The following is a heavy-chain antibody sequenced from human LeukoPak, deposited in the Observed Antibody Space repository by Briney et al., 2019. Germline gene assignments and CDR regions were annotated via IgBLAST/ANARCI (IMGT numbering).Heavy chain of an antibody. D-gene: IGHD6-13*01. Sequence: GGSLRLSCAASGFTFSSYGMHWVRQAPGKGLEWVAVIWYVGSNKNYADSVKGRFTISRDNSKNTLYLQMNSLRAEDTAVYYCAKDISSSWPEYFQHWGQGTLVTVSS. V-gene: IGHV3-33*06. CDR1: GFTFSSYG. J-gene: IGHJ1*01. CDR3: AKDISSSWPEYFQH. CDR2: IWYVGSNK.